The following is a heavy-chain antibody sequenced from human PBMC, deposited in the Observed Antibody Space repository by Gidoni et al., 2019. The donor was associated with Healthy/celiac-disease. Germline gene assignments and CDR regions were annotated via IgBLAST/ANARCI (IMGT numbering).Heavy chain of an antibody. D-gene: IGHD2-2*01. Sequence: EVQLVESGGGLVQPGGSLRLSCAGSGFTFSRYGILWVRQPTGKSLEWVSGIGNAGDTFYADSVKGRFTVSRENAKNSLYLQMNSLSAGDTAMYYCARAGYCTSTSCYLDYWGQGTLVTVSS. V-gene: IGHV3-13*04. CDR1: GFTFSRYG. CDR3: ARAGYCTSTSCYLDY. CDR2: IGNAGDT. J-gene: IGHJ4*02.